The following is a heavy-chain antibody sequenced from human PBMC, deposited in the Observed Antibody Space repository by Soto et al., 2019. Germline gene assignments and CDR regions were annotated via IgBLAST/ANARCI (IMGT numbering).Heavy chain of an antibody. CDR2: IYYSGST. Sequence: QVQLQESGPGLVKPSETLSLTCTVSGGSISSYYWSWIRQPPGKGLEWIGYIYYSGSTNYNPSLKSRVTISVDTSKNQFSLKLSSVTAADTAVYYCARDLFRVGGPFFDYWGQGTLVTVSS. J-gene: IGHJ4*02. CDR3: ARDLFRVGGPFFDY. D-gene: IGHD2-15*01. CDR1: GGSISSYY. V-gene: IGHV4-59*01.